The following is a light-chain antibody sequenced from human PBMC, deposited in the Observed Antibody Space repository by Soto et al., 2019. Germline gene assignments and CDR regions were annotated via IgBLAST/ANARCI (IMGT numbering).Light chain of an antibody. V-gene: IGKV1-27*01. CDR1: QGISNY. CDR3: QNYKSAPLLT. Sequence: DIQMTQSPSSLPASVGDRVTITCRASQGISNYLAWYQQKPGKVPKLLISDAYTLQSGVPSRFSGSGSGTDFTLTISSLHPEDVATYYCQNYKSAPLLTFGPGTKVDLK. J-gene: IGKJ3*01. CDR2: DAY.